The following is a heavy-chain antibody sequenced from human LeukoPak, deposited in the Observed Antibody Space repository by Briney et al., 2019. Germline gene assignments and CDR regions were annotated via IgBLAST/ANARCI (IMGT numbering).Heavy chain of an antibody. J-gene: IGHJ4*02. CDR2: INSDGSWT. CDR1: GNYW. CDR3: VSFYETY. V-gene: IGHV3-74*01. Sequence: GGSLRLSFAASGNYWMHWVRQAPGKGLVWVSHINSDGSWTSYADSVKGRFTISKDNAKNTVYLQMNSLRAEDTAVYYCVSFYETYWGRGTLVTVSS. D-gene: IGHD2/OR15-2a*01.